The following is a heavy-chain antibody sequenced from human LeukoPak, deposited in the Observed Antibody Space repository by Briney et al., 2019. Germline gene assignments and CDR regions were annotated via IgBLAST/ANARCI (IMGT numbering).Heavy chain of an antibody. J-gene: IGHJ4*02. CDR1: GGSISSGSYY. V-gene: IGHV4-61*10. Sequence: PSETLSLTCTVSGGSISSGSYYWSWIRQPAGKGLEWIGEINHSGSTNYNPSLKSRVTISVDTSKNQFSLKLSSVTAADTAVYYCARHRPLNTVTTTSWFDYWGQGTLVTVSS. D-gene: IGHD4-17*01. CDR3: ARHRPLNTVTTTSWFDY. CDR2: INHSGST.